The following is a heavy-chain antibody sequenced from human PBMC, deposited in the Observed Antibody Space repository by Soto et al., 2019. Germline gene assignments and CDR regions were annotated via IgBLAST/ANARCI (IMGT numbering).Heavy chain of an antibody. CDR3: AAVSYDFWSGLTIDAFDI. CDR2: IVVGSGNT. J-gene: IGHJ3*02. CDR1: GFTFTSSA. D-gene: IGHD3-3*01. V-gene: IGHV1-58*01. Sequence: SVKVSCKASGFTFTSSAVQWVRQARGQRLEWIGWIVVGSGNTNYAQKFQERVTITRDMSTSTAYMELSSLRSEDTAVYYCAAVSYDFWSGLTIDAFDIWGKGPMVTVSS.